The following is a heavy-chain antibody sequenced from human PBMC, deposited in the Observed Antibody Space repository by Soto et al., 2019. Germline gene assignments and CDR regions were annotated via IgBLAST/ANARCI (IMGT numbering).Heavy chain of an antibody. CDR1: GFTFNSYW. CDR3: TRGPPGGYGMDV. CDR2: IKEDGRER. Sequence: PGGSLRLSCAASGFTFNSYWMSWVRQAPGKGLEWVANIKEDGRERYYVDSVKGRFTISRDNAKNSLYLQMEGLRVEDTAVYYCTRGPPGGYGMDVWGQGTTVTVSS. V-gene: IGHV3-7*03. J-gene: IGHJ6*02. D-gene: IGHD3-16*01.